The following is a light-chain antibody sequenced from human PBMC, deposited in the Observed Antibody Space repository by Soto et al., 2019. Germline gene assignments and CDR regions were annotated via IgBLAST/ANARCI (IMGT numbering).Light chain of an antibody. CDR3: HKRSNWLT. CDR2: DAS. CDR1: QSVSSY. J-gene: IGKJ4*01. Sequence: EIVLTQSPATLSLSPGERATLSCRASQSVSSYLAWYQQKPGQAPRLLIYDASNRATGIPARFSGSGSGTDFTITISSLEPEDFADYYCHKRSNWLTFGGGTKVEIK. V-gene: IGKV3-11*01.